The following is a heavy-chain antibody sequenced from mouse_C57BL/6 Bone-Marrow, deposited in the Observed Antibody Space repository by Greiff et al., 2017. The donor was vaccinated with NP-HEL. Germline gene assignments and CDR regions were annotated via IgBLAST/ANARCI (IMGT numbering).Heavy chain of an antibody. CDR1: GYTFTDYN. J-gene: IGHJ4*01. CDR3: ARGITTVVAEDAMDY. CDR2: INPNNGGT. V-gene: IGHV1-18*01. D-gene: IGHD1-1*01. Sequence: EVKVVESGPELVKPGASVKIPCKASGYTFTDYNMDWVKQSHGKSLEWIGDINPNNGGTIYNQKFKGKATLTVDKSSSTAYMELRSLTSEDTAVYYCARGITTVVAEDAMDYWGQGTSVTVSS.